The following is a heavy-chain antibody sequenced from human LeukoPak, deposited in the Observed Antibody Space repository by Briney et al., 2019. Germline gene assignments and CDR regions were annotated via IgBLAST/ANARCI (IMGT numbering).Heavy chain of an antibody. Sequence: GGSLRLSCAASRFTFRTYAMHWVRQAPGKGLEWLGLISYDGSNKYYADSVKGRFTISRDNSKNTLYLQMNSLRPDDTAVYYCARARPSMWIDYWGQGTLVTVSS. CDR2: ISYDGSNK. V-gene: IGHV3-30*04. J-gene: IGHJ4*02. CDR1: RFTFRTYA. CDR3: ARARPSMWIDY. D-gene: IGHD5-12*01.